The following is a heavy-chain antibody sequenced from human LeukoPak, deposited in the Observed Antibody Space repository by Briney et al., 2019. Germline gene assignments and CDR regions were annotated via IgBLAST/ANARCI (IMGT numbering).Heavy chain of an antibody. V-gene: IGHV1-8*01. CDR3: ARGEPYCSGGSCYS. J-gene: IGHJ4*02. CDR2: MNPNSGNT. Sequence: ASVKVSCXASGYTFTSYDINWVRQASGQGLEWMGWMNPNSGNTGYAQKFQGRVTMTRNTSISTAYMELSSLRSEDAAVYYCARGEPYCSGGSCYSWGQGTLVTVSS. CDR1: GYTFTSYD. D-gene: IGHD2-15*01.